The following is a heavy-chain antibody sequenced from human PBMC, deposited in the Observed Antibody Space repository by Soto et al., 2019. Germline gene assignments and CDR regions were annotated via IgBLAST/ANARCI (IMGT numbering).Heavy chain of an antibody. CDR3: ARVLGYCSSTSCYVGYFDY. V-gene: IGHV3-66*01. CDR2: IYRGGST. CDR1: GFTVSSNY. J-gene: IGHJ4*02. D-gene: IGHD2-2*01. Sequence: GGSLRLSCAASGFTVSSNYMSWVRQAPGKGLEWVSVIYRGGSTYYADSVKGRFTISRDNSKNTLYLQMNSLRAEDTAVYYCARVLGYCSSTSCYVGYFDYWGQGTLVTVSS.